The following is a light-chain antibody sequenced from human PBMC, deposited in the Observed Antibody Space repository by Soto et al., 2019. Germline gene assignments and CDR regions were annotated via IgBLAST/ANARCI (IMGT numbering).Light chain of an antibody. J-gene: IGKJ2*01. CDR3: QQYSSSPYN. CDR1: QTISSTY. CDR2: GTS. V-gene: IGKV3-20*01. Sequence: EVVLTQSPGTLSLSPGERATLSCRASQTISSTYLAWYQHKPGQAPRPRISGTSSRATGRPDRFSGSGSGTEFTLTISRLEPEDFAVSYCQQYSSSPYNFGQGTKLEIK.